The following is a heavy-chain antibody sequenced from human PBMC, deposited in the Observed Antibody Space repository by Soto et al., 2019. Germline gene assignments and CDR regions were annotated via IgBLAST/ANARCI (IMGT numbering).Heavy chain of an antibody. CDR1: GGSINSYY. CDR3: ATDPHY. J-gene: IGHJ4*02. CDR2: IYYSGIS. Sequence: QVQLQESGPGLVKPSETLSLTCTVSGGSINSYYWSWIRQPPGKGLEWIGYIYYSGISNYNPSLKSRVTMSIDTSKNQFSLKLSSVTAADTAVYYCATDPHYWGQGTLVTVSS. V-gene: IGHV4-59*01.